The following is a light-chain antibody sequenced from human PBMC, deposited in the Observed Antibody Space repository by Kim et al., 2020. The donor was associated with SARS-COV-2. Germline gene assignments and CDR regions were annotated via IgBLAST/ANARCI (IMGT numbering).Light chain of an antibody. CDR2: GHN. CDR1: RSNIRTYT. J-gene: IGLJ3*02. V-gene: IGLV1-44*01. Sequence: QRVTISCSGSRSNIRTYTVNWYQQLPGTAPRLLIYGHNQRPSGVPDRFSGSKSGTSASLAISGLQFDDEADYYCSSWDDSLNGWVFGGGTKLTVL. CDR3: SSWDDSLNGWV.